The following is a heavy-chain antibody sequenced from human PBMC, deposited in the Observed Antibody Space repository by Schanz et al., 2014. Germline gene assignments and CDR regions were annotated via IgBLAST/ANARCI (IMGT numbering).Heavy chain of an antibody. D-gene: IGHD3-16*01. Sequence: QVQLQESGPGLVKPSQTLSLTCTVPGASISSGGYYWDWIRLLPGKGLEWIGYISYSGSTTFNPSLKRRLTMSVDTSKNQFSLRLSSVTATDTAVDYCARHGGIPYGPIDVWGQGTTVTVSS. CDR3: ARHGGIPYGPIDV. CDR2: ISYSGST. V-gene: IGHV4-31*03. CDR1: GASISSGGYY. J-gene: IGHJ6*02.